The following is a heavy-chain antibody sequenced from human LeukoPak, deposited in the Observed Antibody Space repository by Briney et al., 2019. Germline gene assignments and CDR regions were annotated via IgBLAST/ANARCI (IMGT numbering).Heavy chain of an antibody. V-gene: IGHV1-24*01. CDR3: ATTPRFLEWLLYGNWFDP. J-gene: IGHJ5*02. CDR2: FDPEDGET. CDR1: GYTLTELS. Sequence: ASVTVSCTVSGYTLTELSMHWVRQAPGKGLEWMGGFDPEDGETIYAQKFQGRVTMTEDTSTDTAYMELSSLRSEDTAVYYCATTPRFLEWLLYGNWFDPWGQGTLVTVSS. D-gene: IGHD3-3*01.